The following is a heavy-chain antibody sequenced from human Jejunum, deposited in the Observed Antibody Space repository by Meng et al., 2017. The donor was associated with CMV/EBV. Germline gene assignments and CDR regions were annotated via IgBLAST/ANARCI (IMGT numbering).Heavy chain of an antibody. Sequence: SSGFTFSSYGMHWVRQAPDKGLEWVAFIRYDGRSTNYSDSVRGRFTVSRDNSKNILYLYMNSLTAEDTAVYYCAKGGPMVGATIEYWGRGTLVTVSS. D-gene: IGHD1-26*01. CDR3: AKGGPMVGATIEY. V-gene: IGHV3-30*02. CDR1: GFTFSSYG. CDR2: IRYDGRST. J-gene: IGHJ4*02.